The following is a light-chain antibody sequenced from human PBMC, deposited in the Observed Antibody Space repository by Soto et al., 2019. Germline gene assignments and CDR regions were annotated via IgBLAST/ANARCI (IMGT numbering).Light chain of an antibody. Sequence: EIVMTQSPATLSVSPGERATLSCRASQSVSSNLAWYQQKPGQAPRLLIYGASTRATDIPARFSGSESGTEFTLTINSLQSEDFAVYYCQQYNNWRGPFGQGTKVEIK. J-gene: IGKJ1*01. CDR2: GAS. V-gene: IGKV3-15*01. CDR1: QSVSSN. CDR3: QQYNNWRGP.